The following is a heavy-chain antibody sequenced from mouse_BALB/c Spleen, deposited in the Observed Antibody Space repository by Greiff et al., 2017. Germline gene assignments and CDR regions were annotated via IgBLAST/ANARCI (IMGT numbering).Heavy chain of an antibody. D-gene: IGHD2-10*01. CDR1: GFSLTSYG. J-gene: IGHJ3*01. CDR3: AREREAYYGNYLAWFAY. CDR2: IWAGGST. Sequence: VQLQESGPGLVAPSQSLSITCTVSGFSLTSYGVHWVRQPPGKGLEWLGVIWAGGSTNYNSALMSRLSISKDNSKSQVFLKMNSLQTDDTAMYYCAREREAYYGNYLAWFAYWGQGTLVTVSA. V-gene: IGHV2-9*02.